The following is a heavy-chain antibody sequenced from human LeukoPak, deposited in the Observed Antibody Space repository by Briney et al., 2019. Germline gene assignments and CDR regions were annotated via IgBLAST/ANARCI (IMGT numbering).Heavy chain of an antibody. V-gene: IGHV3-48*04. D-gene: IGHD2-8*01. CDR1: GFIFSTYN. CDR2: IHFRNSPI. CDR3: ARVVDGVTGSDY. J-gene: IGHJ4*02. Sequence: GGSLRLSCAASGFIFSTYNMIWVRQAPGKGLEWLLYIHFRNSPIYYADSVKGRFTISRDNAKNSLYLQIDSLRVEDTAMYYCARVVDGVTGSDYWGQGTLVTVSS.